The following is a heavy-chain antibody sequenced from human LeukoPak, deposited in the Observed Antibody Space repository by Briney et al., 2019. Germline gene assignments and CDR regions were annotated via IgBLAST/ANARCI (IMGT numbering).Heavy chain of an antibody. CDR1: GYTFTSYA. Sequence: ASVKVSCKASGYTFTSYAMHWVRQAPGQRLEWMGWINAGDGNTKYSQKFQGRVTITRDTSASTAYMELSSLRSDDTAVYYCARDPNSYQRGFDYWGQGTLVTVSS. CDR2: INAGDGNT. D-gene: IGHD2-2*01. V-gene: IGHV1-3*01. J-gene: IGHJ4*02. CDR3: ARDPNSYQRGFDY.